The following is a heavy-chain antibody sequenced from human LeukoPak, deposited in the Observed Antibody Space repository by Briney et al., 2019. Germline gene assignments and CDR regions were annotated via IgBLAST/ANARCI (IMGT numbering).Heavy chain of an antibody. V-gene: IGHV1-69*04. CDR2: IIPILGIA. D-gene: IGHD5-12*01. J-gene: IGHJ4*02. CDR3: ARGLRVAPGSFDY. Sequence: SVTASCKASGGTFSSYAISWVRQAPGQGLEWMGRIIPILGIANYAQKFQGRVTITADKSTSTAYMELSSLRSEDTAVYYCARGLRVAPGSFDYWGQGTLVTVSS. CDR1: GGTFSSYA.